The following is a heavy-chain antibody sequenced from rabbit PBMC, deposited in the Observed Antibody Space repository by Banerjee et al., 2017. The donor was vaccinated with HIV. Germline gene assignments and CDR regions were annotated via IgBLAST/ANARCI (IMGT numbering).Heavy chain of an antibody. CDR3: ARDDVSGGLFLAL. D-gene: IGHD1-1*01. J-gene: IGHJ4*01. Sequence: QSLEESGGDLVKPGASLTLTCTASGFSFSSGYWMSWVRQAPGKGLEWIACGYTGDGSTYYASWAKGRFTISKTSSTTVTLQMTSLTAADTATYFCARDDVSGGLFLALWGPGTLVTVS. V-gene: IGHV1S40*01. CDR2: GYTGDGST. CDR1: GFSFSSGYW.